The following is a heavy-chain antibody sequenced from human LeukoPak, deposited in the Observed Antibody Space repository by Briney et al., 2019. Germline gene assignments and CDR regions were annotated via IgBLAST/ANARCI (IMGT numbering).Heavy chain of an antibody. CDR3: ARLGNYGDYGDY. Sequence: GESLKISCTGSGYGFTSYWIGWVRQTPGTGLEYMGIIHPGDSVTKYSPSFQGQVTISVDGSRTTAFLQWSSLKASDTAMYYCARLGNYGDYGDYWGQGTLVTVSP. CDR2: IHPGDSVT. J-gene: IGHJ4*02. V-gene: IGHV5-51*01. CDR1: GYGFTSYW. D-gene: IGHD4-17*01.